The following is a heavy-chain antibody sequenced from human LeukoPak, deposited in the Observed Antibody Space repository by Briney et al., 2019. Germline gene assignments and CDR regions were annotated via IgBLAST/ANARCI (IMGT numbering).Heavy chain of an antibody. Sequence: ASVKVSCKASGYTFTGYYMHWVRQAPGQGLEWMGWINPNSGGTSYAQKFQGRVTMTRDTSISTAYMELSRLRSDDTAVYYCARGVQYSSGHNDYWGQGTLVTVSS. V-gene: IGHV1-2*02. CDR2: INPNSGGT. CDR3: ARGVQYSSGHNDY. D-gene: IGHD6-19*01. J-gene: IGHJ4*02. CDR1: GYTFTGYY.